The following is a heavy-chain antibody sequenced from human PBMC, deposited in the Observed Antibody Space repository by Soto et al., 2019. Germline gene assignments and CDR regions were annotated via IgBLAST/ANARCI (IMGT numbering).Heavy chain of an antibody. Sequence: GGSLRLSCAASGFTFSNAGMNLIRQAQGKGLEWVGRIKSKIDGGTTDYAAPVKGRFTISRDDSKNTLYLQMNNLKIDDTAVYYCTATMVTGYYFDYWGQGTLVTVSS. CDR2: IKSKIDGGTT. CDR1: GFTFSNAG. V-gene: IGHV3-15*07. CDR3: TATMVTGYYFDY. D-gene: IGHD5-18*01. J-gene: IGHJ4*02.